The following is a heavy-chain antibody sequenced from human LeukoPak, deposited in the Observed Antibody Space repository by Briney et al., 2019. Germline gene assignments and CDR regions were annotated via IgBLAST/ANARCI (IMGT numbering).Heavy chain of an antibody. CDR3: ARDGSSGYYYGMDV. J-gene: IGHJ6*02. D-gene: IGHD1-26*01. CDR2: IWYDGSKK. V-gene: IGHV3-33*08. Sequence: GGSLRLSCAASGFTFSSYSMNWVRQAPGKGLEWVAVIWYDGSKKYYADSVKGRFTISRDNSKNTLYLQMNSLRAEDTAVYYCARDGSSGYYYGMDVWGQGTTVTVSS. CDR1: GFTFSSYS.